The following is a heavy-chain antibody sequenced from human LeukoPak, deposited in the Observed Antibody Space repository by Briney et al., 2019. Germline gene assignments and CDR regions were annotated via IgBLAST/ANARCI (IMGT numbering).Heavy chain of an antibody. V-gene: IGHV3-48*01. CDR1: GFTFSSYS. J-gene: IGHJ3*02. CDR3: ARVRDIVGATYTTFDGGVGAFDI. Sequence: GGPLRLSCAASGFTFSSYSMNWVRQAPGKGLEWVSYISSSSSTIYYADSVKGRFTISRDNAKNSLYLQMNSLRAEDTAVYYCARVRDIVGATYTTFDGGVGAFDIWGQGTMVTVSS. D-gene: IGHD1-26*01. CDR2: ISSSSSTI.